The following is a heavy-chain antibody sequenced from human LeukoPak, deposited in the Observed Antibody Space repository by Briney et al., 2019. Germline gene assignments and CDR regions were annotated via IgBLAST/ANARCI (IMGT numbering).Heavy chain of an antibody. V-gene: IGHV4-39*01. Sequence: PSETLSLTCTVSGGSISSSSYYWGWIRQPPGKGLEWIGSIYYSGSTYYNPSLKSRVTISVDTSKNQFSLKLSSVTAADTAVYYCARWVGLGSYADYWSQGTLVTVSS. CDR1: GGSISSSSYY. CDR2: IYYSGST. CDR3: ARWVGLGSYADY. J-gene: IGHJ4*02. D-gene: IGHD3-10*01.